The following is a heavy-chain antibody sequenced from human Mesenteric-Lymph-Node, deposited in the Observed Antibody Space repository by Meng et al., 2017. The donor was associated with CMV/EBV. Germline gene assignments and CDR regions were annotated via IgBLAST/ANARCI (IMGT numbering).Heavy chain of an antibody. CDR2: ISAYNGNT. CDR1: GYTFTSYG. J-gene: IGHJ5*02. D-gene: IGHD6-13*01. Sequence: ASVKDSCKASGYTFTSYGISWVRQAPGQGLEWMGWISAYNGNTNYAQKLQGRVTMTTDTSTSTAYMELRSLRSDDTAVYYCARDGGIAAAGTPGDNWFDPWGQGTLVTVSS. CDR3: ARDGGIAAAGTPGDNWFDP. V-gene: IGHV1-18*01.